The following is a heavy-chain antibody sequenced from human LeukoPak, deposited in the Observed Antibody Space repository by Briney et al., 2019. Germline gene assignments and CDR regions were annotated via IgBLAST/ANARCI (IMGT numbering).Heavy chain of an antibody. CDR2: IGSGSTTI. V-gene: IGHV3-48*02. CDR1: GFTFNNYA. D-gene: IGHD2/OR15-2a*01. J-gene: IGHJ4*02. CDR3: ARDTRNWADY. Sequence: PGGSLTLSCAASGFTFNNYAMSWVRQAPGKGLEWVSYIGSGSTTIYYADSVKGRFTVSREDAKNSLYLQMNSLRDEDTSVYYCARDTRNWADYWGRGTLVTASS.